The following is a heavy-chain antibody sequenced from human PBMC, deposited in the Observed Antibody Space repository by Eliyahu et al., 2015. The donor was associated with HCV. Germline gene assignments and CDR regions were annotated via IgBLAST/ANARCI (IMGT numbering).Heavy chain of an antibody. CDR1: GGSITTYY. V-gene: IGHV4-59*01. Sequence: QVQLQESGPGLVKSSETLSLTCTVSGGSITTYYWSWIRQPPGKGLEWIGYIHYSGSTNSNPSLKSRVTISIDTSKNQFSLSLTSVTAADTAVYYCASGGGGIAVAGTGGWFDPWGQGTLVTVSS. J-gene: IGHJ5*02. CDR2: IHYSGST. D-gene: IGHD6-19*01. CDR3: ASGGGGIAVAGTGGWFDP.